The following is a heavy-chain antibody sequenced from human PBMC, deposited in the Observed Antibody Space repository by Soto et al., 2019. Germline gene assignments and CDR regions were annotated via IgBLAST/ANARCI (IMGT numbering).Heavy chain of an antibody. CDR1: GGTISDFH. CDR3: ARDYTIFGLLCGMDV. CDR2: LHNGGTT. D-gene: IGHD3-3*01. Sequence: VQLQQSGPGLVKPSETLSLTCTVSGGTISDFHWSWIRQSPGKGLEWIGYLHNGGTTDYNPSLKSRVTISVDTSKNNFSLRLTSVTAVDTAVYYCARDYTIFGLLCGMDVWGQGTTVTVS. V-gene: IGHV4-59*01. J-gene: IGHJ6*02.